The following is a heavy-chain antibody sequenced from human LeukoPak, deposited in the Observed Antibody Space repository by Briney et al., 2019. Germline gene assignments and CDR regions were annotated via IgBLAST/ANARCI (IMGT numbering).Heavy chain of an antibody. V-gene: IGHV3-7*01. CDR3: AREPHFRVAATDY. J-gene: IGHJ4*02. CDR1: GFTFSSYW. CDR2: IKQDGSEK. D-gene: IGHD6-19*01. Sequence: GGSLRLSFAASGFTFSSYWMSWVRQAPGKGLEWVANIKQDGSEKYYVDSVKGRFTISRDNAKNSLYLQMNSLRAEDTAVYYCAREPHFRVAATDYWGQGTLVTVSS.